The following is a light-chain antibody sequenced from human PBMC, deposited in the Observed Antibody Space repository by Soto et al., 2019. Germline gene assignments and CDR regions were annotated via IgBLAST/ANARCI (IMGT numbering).Light chain of an antibody. CDR3: SSYGGSNTVV. Sequence: QPVLTQPPSASGSPGQSVTISCTGSSRDVGGYNYVSWYQQHPGKAPKLMIYEVSKRPSGVPDRLSGSKSGNTASLTVSGLQAEDEADYYCSSYGGSNTVVFGGGTKLTVL. V-gene: IGLV2-8*01. J-gene: IGLJ2*01. CDR2: EVS. CDR1: SRDVGGYNY.